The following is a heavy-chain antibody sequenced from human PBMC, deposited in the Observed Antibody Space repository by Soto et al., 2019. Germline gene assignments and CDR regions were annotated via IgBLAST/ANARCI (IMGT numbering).Heavy chain of an antibody. Sequence: PSGNLKIKYTDTRGYIKSNNWSWIRQRPGKGLEWIGYIYYSGSTNYNPSLKSRVTISVDTSKNQFSLKLSSVTAADTAVYYCARAPAPLYSSSWYYWDYWGQGTLVTVS. CDR3: ARAPAPLYSSSWYYWDY. J-gene: IGHJ4*02. D-gene: IGHD6-13*01. V-gene: IGHV4-59*01. CDR2: IYYSGST. CDR1: RGYIKSNN.